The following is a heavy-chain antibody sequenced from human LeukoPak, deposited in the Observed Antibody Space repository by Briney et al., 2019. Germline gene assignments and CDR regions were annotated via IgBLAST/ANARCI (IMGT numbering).Heavy chain of an antibody. CDR3: ARPRVWPHWYDS. CDR2: ISSSSSTI. CDR1: GFTFSTYA. J-gene: IGHJ5*01. D-gene: IGHD2-21*01. Sequence: GGSLRLSCAASGFTFSTYAMNWVRQAPGKGLEWVSYISSSSSTIFYADSVKGRFTISRDNAKNLLYLQMNRLSAEDTAVYYCARPRVWPHWYDSWRQRILVTVS. V-gene: IGHV3-48*01.